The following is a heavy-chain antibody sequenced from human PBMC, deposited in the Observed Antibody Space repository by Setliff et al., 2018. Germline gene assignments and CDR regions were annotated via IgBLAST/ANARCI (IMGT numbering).Heavy chain of an antibody. CDR3: AKHGAYNDFLTGYNFYYDMDV. Sequence: GGSLRLSCAASEFTFSTYYMHWVRQPPGKGLEWVAFVHYDGVNKHYRDSVKGRFTISRDNSKNTLYLQMNSLRAEDTAVYYCAKHGAYNDFLTGYNFYYDMDVWGQGTTVTVSS. V-gene: IGHV3-30*02. J-gene: IGHJ6*02. CDR1: EFTFSTYY. CDR2: VHYDGVNK. D-gene: IGHD3-9*01.